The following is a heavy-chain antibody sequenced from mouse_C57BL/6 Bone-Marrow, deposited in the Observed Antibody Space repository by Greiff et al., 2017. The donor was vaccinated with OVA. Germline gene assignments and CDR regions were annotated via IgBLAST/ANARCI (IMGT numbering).Heavy chain of an antibody. CDR3: TSYGNFDY. V-gene: IGHV14-4*01. CDR2: IDPENGDT. CDR1: GFNIKDDY. D-gene: IGHD2-1*01. J-gene: IGHJ2*01. Sequence: EVQLQQSGAELVRPGASVKLSCTASGFNIKDDYMHWVKQRPEQGLEWIGWIDPENGDTEYASKFQGKATITADTSSNTAYLQLSSLTSEDTDVYYCTSYGNFDYWGQGTTLTVSS.